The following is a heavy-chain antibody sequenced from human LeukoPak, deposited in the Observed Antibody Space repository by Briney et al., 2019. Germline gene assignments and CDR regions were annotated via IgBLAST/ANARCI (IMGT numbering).Heavy chain of an antibody. CDR3: ARARSKALDF. CDR1: GGTFSSYA. V-gene: IGHV1-46*01. CDR2: VNPTGGST. J-gene: IGHJ4*02. Sequence: ASVKVSCKASGGTFSSYAISWVRQAPGQGLEWMGMVNPTGGSTSYAQSFQGRVTLTGDTSTSTVYMEFSALTSEDTAVYYCARARSKALDFWGQGTPVTVSS. D-gene: IGHD5/OR15-5a*01.